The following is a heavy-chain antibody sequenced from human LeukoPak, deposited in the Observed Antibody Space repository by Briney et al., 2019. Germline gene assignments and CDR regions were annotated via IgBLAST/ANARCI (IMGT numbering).Heavy chain of an antibody. CDR1: GGTFSSYA. D-gene: IGHD3-22*01. J-gene: IGHJ4*02. Sequence: SVTVSCKASGGTFSSYAISWVRQAPGQGLEWMGGIIPIFGTANYAQKFQGRVTITADESTCTAYMELSSLRSEDTAVYYCARDIYYDSSGYYFDWGQGTLVTVSS. V-gene: IGHV1-69*13. CDR2: IIPIFGTA. CDR3: ARDIYYDSSGYYFD.